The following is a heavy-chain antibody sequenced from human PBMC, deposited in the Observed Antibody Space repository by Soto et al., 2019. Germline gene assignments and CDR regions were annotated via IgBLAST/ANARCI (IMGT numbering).Heavy chain of an antibody. CDR2: MNPNTGDT. CDR3: ARGDGYIFDY. J-gene: IGHJ4*02. Sequence: QVQLVQSGAEVKKPGASVKVSCKASGYTFISYDIHWVRQATGQGLEWMGWMNPNTGDTGYAQKFQGRVTMTRNTSINTANLEFSSLRSDDTALYFCARGDGYIFDYWGQGTLVTVSS. V-gene: IGHV1-8*01. D-gene: IGHD5-12*01. CDR1: GYTFISYD.